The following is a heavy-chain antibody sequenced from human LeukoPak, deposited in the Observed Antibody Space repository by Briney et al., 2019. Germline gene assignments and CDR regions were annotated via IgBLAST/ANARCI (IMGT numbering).Heavy chain of an antibody. D-gene: IGHD3-10*01. J-gene: IGHJ5*02. V-gene: IGHV1-3*01. CDR2: INAGNGNT. CDR3: ASGHTITMDGFDP. CDR1: GYTFTSYA. Sequence: ASVKVSCTASGYTFTSYAMHWVRQAPGQRLEWMGWINAGNGNTKSSQKFQGRVTITRDTSASTAYMELSSLRSEDTAVYYCASGHTITMDGFDPWGQGTLVTVSS.